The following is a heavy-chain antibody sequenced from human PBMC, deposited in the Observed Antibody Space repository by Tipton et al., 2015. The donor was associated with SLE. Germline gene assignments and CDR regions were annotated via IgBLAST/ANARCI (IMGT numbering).Heavy chain of an antibody. Sequence: LRLSCAVYGGSFSGYYWSWIRQPPGKGLEWIGEINHSGSTNYNPSLKSRVTISVDTPKNHFSLKLSSVTAADTAVYYCASPEGGYCSSTSCYAFDIWGQGTMVTVSS. CDR3: ASPEGGYCSSTSCYAFDI. CDR2: INHSGST. D-gene: IGHD2-2*01. J-gene: IGHJ3*02. CDR1: GGSFSGYY. V-gene: IGHV4-34*01.